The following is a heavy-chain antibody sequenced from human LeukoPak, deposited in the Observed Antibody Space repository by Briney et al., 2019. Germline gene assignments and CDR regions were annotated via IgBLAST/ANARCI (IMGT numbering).Heavy chain of an antibody. V-gene: IGHV1-46*01. CDR3: ARVSHNGSDY. CDR2: INPTGGST. Sequence: APVKVSCKASGYTFTSYFMHWVRQAPGQGLEWMGIINPTGGSTTYAQKFQGRVTMTRDTSTSTVYMELSSLRSEDTAVFYCARVSHNGSDYWGQGTLVTVSS. D-gene: IGHD1-1*01. CDR1: GYTFTSYF. J-gene: IGHJ4*02.